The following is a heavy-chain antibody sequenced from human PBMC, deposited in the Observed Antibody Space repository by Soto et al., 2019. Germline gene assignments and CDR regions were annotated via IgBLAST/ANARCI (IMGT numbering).Heavy chain of an antibody. CDR1: GFTFGSYG. Sequence: GGSLRLSCAASGFTFGSYGMHWVRQAPGKGLEWVAVISYDGSNKYYADSVKGRFTISRDNSKNTLYLQMNSLRAEDTAVYYCAKEPRKQWLAYYFDYWGQGTLVTVSS. J-gene: IGHJ4*02. CDR3: AKEPRKQWLAYYFDY. CDR2: ISYDGSNK. D-gene: IGHD6-19*01. V-gene: IGHV3-30*18.